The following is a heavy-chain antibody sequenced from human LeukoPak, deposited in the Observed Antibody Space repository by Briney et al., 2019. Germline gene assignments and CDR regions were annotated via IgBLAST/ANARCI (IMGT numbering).Heavy chain of an antibody. CDR2: MNPNSGNT. Sequence: ASVKVSCKASGYTFTSYDINWVRQATGQGLEWMGRMNPNSGNTGSAQKFQGRVTITRNTSISTAYMELSSLRSEDTAVYYCARVCSGGSCYFRWFDPWGQGTLVTVSS. J-gene: IGHJ5*02. D-gene: IGHD2-15*01. CDR3: ARVCSGGSCYFRWFDP. V-gene: IGHV1-8*03. CDR1: GYTFTSYD.